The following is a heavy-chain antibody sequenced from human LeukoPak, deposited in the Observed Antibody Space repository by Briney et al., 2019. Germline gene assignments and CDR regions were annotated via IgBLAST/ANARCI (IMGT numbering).Heavy chain of an antibody. J-gene: IGHJ4*02. CDR3: ARRNPYDSGGYYYAFDY. Sequence: PSETLSLTCTVSGGFISGYYWSWIRQPPGKGLEWIGYVSYSGSTNYNPSLKSRVTISVDTSKNQVSLKLRSVTAADTAVYYCARRNPYDSGGYYYAFDYWGQGTLVTVSS. CDR2: VSYSGST. D-gene: IGHD3-22*01. V-gene: IGHV4-59*01. CDR1: GGFISGYY.